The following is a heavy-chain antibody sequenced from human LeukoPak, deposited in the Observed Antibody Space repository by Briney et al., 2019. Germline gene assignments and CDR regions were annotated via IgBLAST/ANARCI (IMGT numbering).Heavy chain of an antibody. Sequence: PETLSLTCTVSGGSIRSYYWSWIRQPPGKGLEWIAYTSDIGSINYNPSLKSRVTISLDTSKNQFSLKLSSVTAADTAVYYCAGHHPRNTVDFWGQGTLVTVSS. CDR3: AGHHPRNTVDF. V-gene: IGHV4-59*08. J-gene: IGHJ4*02. CDR2: TSDIGSI. CDR1: GGSIRSYY. D-gene: IGHD2/OR15-2a*01.